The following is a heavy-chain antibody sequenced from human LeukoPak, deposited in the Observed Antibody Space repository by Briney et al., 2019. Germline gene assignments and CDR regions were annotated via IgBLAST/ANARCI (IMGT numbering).Heavy chain of an antibody. D-gene: IGHD1-26*01. CDR3: KSGGAAPGSFDY. CDR2: IKHDGSEQ. J-gene: IGHJ4*01. CDR1: GFTFTTYW. Sequence: GGSLRLSCAASGFTFTTYWMSRMRRAPGKGLQWVANIKHDGSEQYYVDSVKGRFTISRDNAKNSLFLQMNSLGVEDTAVYYCKSGGAAPGSFDYWGHGALVTVSS. V-gene: IGHV3-7*01.